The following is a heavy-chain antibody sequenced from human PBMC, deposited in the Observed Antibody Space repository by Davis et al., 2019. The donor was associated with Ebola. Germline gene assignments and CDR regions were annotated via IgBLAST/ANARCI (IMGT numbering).Heavy chain of an antibody. D-gene: IGHD4-23*01. CDR1: GGSISSYY. Sequence: SETLSLTCTVSGGSISSYYWSWIRQPPGKGLEWIGYIYYSGSTNYNPSLKSRATISVDTSKNQFSLKLSSVTAADTAVYYCAREKYGGNDLYYYYYAMDVWGQGTTVTVSS. CDR3: AREKYGGNDLYYYYYAMDV. J-gene: IGHJ6*02. V-gene: IGHV4-59*01. CDR2: IYYSGST.